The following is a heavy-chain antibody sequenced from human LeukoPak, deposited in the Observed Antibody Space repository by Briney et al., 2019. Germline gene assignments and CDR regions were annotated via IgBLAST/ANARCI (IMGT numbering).Heavy chain of an antibody. Sequence: GDSLKISCQASGSTFAISWIGWVRQLPGKGLEWMGIIYPGDSDTRYRPSFQGQVPISADKSTSTAHLQWNSLKASDTATYYCARLAVSGTGWFDSWGQGTPVTVSS. V-gene: IGHV5-51*01. CDR1: GSTFAISW. CDR2: IYPGDSDT. J-gene: IGHJ5*01. CDR3: ARLAVSGTGWFDS. D-gene: IGHD6-19*01.